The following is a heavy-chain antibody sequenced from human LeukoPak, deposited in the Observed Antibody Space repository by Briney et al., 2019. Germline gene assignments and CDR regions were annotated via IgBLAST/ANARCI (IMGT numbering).Heavy chain of an antibody. CDR2: INPNSGNT. J-gene: IGHJ6*02. V-gene: IGHV1-8*01. CDR3: ARVLSERGGWYPPNYYGMDV. D-gene: IGHD6-19*01. CDR1: GYTFTSYD. Sequence: ASVKVSCKASGYTFTSYDINWVRQATGQGLEWMGWINPNSGNTSYAQKFQGRVTMTRNTSISTAYMELSSLRSEDTAVYYCARVLSERGGWYPPNYYGMDVWGQGTTVTVSS.